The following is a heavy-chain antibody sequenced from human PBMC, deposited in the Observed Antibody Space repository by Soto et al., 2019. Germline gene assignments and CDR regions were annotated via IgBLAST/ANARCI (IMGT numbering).Heavy chain of an antibody. J-gene: IGHJ4*02. Sequence: GGSLRLSCAASGFTFSSYAMTWVRQAPGMGLEWVSGISASGGSTYFADSVKGRFTISRDNSKNTLYLQMNSLRAEDTAVYFCAKDGCSSTSCYVDYWGQGTQVTVSS. CDR1: GFTFSSYA. D-gene: IGHD2-2*01. V-gene: IGHV3-23*01. CDR3: AKDGCSSTSCYVDY. CDR2: ISASGGST.